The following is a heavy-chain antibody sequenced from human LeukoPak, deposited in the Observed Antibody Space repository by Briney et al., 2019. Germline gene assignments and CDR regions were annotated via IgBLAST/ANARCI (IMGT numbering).Heavy chain of an antibody. CDR2: IYSGGYT. CDR1: GFTFTTFW. J-gene: IGHJ4*02. V-gene: IGHV3-53*01. D-gene: IGHD4/OR15-4a*01. CDR3: ARRAGAYSHPYDY. Sequence: GGSLRLSCATSGFTFTTFWMHWVRQAPGKGLEWVSVIYSGGYTYYADSVKGRFTISRDNSKNTLYLLMNNLRGEDTAVYYCARRAGAYSHPYDYWGQGTLVTVSS.